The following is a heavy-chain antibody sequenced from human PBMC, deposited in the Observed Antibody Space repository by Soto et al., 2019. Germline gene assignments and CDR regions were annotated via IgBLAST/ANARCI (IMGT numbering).Heavy chain of an antibody. Sequence: ASVKVSCKASGYTFTSYYMHWVRQAPGQGLEWMGWINPNSGGTNYAQKFQGRVTMTGDTSISTAYMELSRLRSDDTAVYYCAKSITGTTLITWGQGTLVTVSS. V-gene: IGHV1-2*02. D-gene: IGHD1-20*01. J-gene: IGHJ5*02. CDR2: INPNSGGT. CDR1: GYTFTSYY. CDR3: AKSITGTTLIT.